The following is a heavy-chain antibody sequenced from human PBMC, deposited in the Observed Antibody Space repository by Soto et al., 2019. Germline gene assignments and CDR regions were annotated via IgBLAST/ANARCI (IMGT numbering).Heavy chain of an antibody. D-gene: IGHD3-3*01. J-gene: IGHJ6*03. CDR1: GFTFSDYY. CDR3: ARDPYYDFWSGYYTGTCYMDV. V-gene: IGHV3-11*01. Sequence: GGSLRLSCAASGFTFSDYYMSWIRQAPGKGLEWVSYISSSGSTIYYADSVKGRFTISRDNAKNSLYLQMNSLRAEDTAVHYCARDPYYDFWSGYYTGTCYMDVWGKGTTVTVSS. CDR2: ISSSGSTI.